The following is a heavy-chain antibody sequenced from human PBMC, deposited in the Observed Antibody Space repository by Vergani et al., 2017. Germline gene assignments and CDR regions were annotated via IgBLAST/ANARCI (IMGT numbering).Heavy chain of an antibody. CDR2: IYYSGTT. V-gene: IGHV4-31*03. D-gene: IGHD2-21*01. J-gene: IGHJ6*03. CDR3: ARASHCINCYSEGPNGPGYYYMYV. Sequence: QVQLQESGPGLVKASQTLSLTCSVSGAYVGSGGYYWSWVRQRPGMGLDWIGYIYYSGTTYYNPSLESRLTLALDTSENHLSLTLTSVTAADTAVYYCARASHCINCYSEGPNGPGYYYMYVWGKGTTVTVSS. CDR1: GAYVGSGGYY.